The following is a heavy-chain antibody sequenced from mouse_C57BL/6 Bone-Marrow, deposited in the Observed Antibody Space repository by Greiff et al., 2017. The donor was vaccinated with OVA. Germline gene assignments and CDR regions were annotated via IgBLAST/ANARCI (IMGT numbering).Heavy chain of an antibody. J-gene: IGHJ2*01. CDR2: IDPANGNT. V-gene: IGHV14-3*01. CDR3: ASFYFDY. D-gene: IGHD1-1*01. Sequence: EVQLQQSVAELVRPGASVKLSCTASGFTFKNTYMHWVKQRPEQGLEWIGRIDPANGNTKYAPKFQGKATITADTSSNTAYLQLSSLTSEDTAIYYCASFYFDYWGQGTTLTVSS. CDR1: GFTFKNTY.